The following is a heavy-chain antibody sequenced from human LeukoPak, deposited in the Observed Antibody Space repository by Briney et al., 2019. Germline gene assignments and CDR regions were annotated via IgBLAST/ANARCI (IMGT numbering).Heavy chain of an antibody. CDR1: GYTFTDYY. V-gene: IGHV1-46*01. J-gene: IGHJ5*02. CDR2: INPSGSRT. D-gene: IGHD6-6*01. Sequence: ASVTVSCTASGYTFTDYYMHWVRQAPGRGLEWVGLINPSGSRTICAQKFQGRVTTTRDTSTSTDYMELSSLTSEDTAVYYCARDNSYRDSSWWFDPWGQGTLVTVSS. CDR3: ARDNSYRDSSWWFDP.